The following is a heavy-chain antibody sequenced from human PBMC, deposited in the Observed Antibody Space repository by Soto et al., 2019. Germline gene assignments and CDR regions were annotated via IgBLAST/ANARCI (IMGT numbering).Heavy chain of an antibody. J-gene: IGHJ5*02. CDR2: INLSGST. D-gene: IGHD6-19*01. Sequence: QVQLQQWGAGLLKPSETLSLTCAVYGGSFSGYYWSWIRQPPGKGLEWIGEINLSGSTNYNPSHKSLVTITVDTYKNLYSLKLSSVTAADTAVYYCARKPKWLVPHNWFDPWGQGTLVTVSS. CDR3: ARKPKWLVPHNWFDP. CDR1: GGSFSGYY. V-gene: IGHV4-34*01.